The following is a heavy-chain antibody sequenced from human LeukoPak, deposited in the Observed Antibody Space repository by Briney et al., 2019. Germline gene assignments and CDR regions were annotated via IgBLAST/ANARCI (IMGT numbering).Heavy chain of an antibody. CDR2: MNPNSGNT. CDR1: GYTFTSYD. CDR3: ARGRKLIVVVPAARYYYYGMDV. J-gene: IGHJ6*02. D-gene: IGHD2-2*01. V-gene: IGHV1-8*01. Sequence: GASVKVSCKASGYTFTSYDINWVRQATGQGLEWMGWMNPNSGNTGYAQKFQGRVTMTRNTSISTAYMELSSLRSEDTAVYYRARGRKLIVVVPAARYYYYGMDVWGQGTTVTVSS.